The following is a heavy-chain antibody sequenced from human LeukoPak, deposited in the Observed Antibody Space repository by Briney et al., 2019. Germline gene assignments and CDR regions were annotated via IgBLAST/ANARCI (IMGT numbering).Heavy chain of an antibody. V-gene: IGHV1-18*01. Sequence: ASVKVSCKASGYTFTSYGISWVRQAPGQGLEWMGWISAYNGNTNYAQKFQGRVTMTRDTSTSTVYMELSSLRSEDTAVYYCARGGMGDERYCSSTSCQAGDYWGQGTLVTVSS. CDR3: ARGGMGDERYCSSTSCQAGDY. J-gene: IGHJ4*02. CDR1: GYTFTSYG. D-gene: IGHD2-2*01. CDR2: ISAYNGNT.